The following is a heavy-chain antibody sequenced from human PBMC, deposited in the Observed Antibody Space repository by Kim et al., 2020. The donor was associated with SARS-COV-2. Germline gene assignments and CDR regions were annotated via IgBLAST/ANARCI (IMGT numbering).Heavy chain of an antibody. V-gene: IGHV4-39*01. J-gene: IGHJ3*01. CDR1: GGSISSSSPY. Sequence: SETLSLTCTVSGGSISSSSPYWVWIRQPPGKGLEFIGYVYTDGSTFFNPSLRSRLTISPDTSKNQFSLWLSYVTAADTAVYYCTKPRAGAKAFYVWGLG. CDR2: VYTDGST. CDR3: TKPRAGAKAFYV. D-gene: IGHD3-10*01.